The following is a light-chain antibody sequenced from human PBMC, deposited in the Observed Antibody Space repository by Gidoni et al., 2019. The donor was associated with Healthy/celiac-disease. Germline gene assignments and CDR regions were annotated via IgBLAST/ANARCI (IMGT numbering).Light chain of an antibody. CDR2: KVS. Sequence: QSALPQPPTVSGPPGQSSTSSSTGTSSDVGGYNYVSWYQQPPGNAPKLMIYKVSNRPSGVSNRFSGAKSGNTASLTISGLQAEDEADYYGSSYTSSSTLYVFGTWTKVTVL. J-gene: IGLJ1*01. CDR3: SSYTSSSTLYV. V-gene: IGLV2-14*01. CDR1: SSDVGGYNY.